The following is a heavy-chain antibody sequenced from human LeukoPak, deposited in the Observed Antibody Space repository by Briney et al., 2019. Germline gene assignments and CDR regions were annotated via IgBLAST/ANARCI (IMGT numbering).Heavy chain of an antibody. J-gene: IGHJ6*02. CDR2: ISSSGSTI. CDR1: GGSFSGYY. V-gene: IGHV3-11*01. D-gene: IGHD6-19*01. CDR3: ARTFTGYSSGWSEYYYYYGMDV. Sequence: LSLTCAVYGGSFSGYYWSWIRQAPGKGLEWVSYISSSGSTIYYADSVKGRFTISRDNAKNSLYLQMNSLRAEDTAVYYCARTFTGYSSGWSEYYYYYGMDVWGQGTTVTVSS.